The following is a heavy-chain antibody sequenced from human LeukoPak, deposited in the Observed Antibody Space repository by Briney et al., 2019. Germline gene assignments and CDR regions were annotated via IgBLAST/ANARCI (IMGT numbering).Heavy chain of an antibody. CDR1: GFTFSTYA. D-gene: IGHD6-6*01. J-gene: IGHJ4*02. CDR3: AKGPGIAARPFDY. CDR2: ISGSGANT. Sequence: GGSLRLSCAASGFTFSTYAMSWVRQAPGKGLEWVSTISGSGANTYYADSVRGRFTISRDNSKNTLYLHMNSLRAEDTAVYYCAKGPGIAARPFDYWGQGTLVTVSS. V-gene: IGHV3-23*01.